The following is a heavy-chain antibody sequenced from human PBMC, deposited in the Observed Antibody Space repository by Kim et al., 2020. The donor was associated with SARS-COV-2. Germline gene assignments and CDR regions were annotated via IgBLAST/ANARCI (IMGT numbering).Heavy chain of an antibody. V-gene: IGHV4-31*02. J-gene: IGHJ5*02. D-gene: IGHD4-17*01. Sequence: LKSRVTISVDTSKNQFSLKLSSVTAADTAVYYCAREPMTTVTTRPAWFDPWGQGTLVTVSS. CDR3: AREPMTTVTTRPAWFDP.